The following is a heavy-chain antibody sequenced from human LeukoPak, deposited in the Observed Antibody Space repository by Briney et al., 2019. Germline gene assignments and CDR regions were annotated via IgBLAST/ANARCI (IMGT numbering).Heavy chain of an antibody. V-gene: IGHV1-2*02. Sequence: GASVKVSCKASGYTFTGYYMHWVRQAPGXXXXWMGWINPNSGGTNYAQKFQGRVTMTRDTSISTAYMELSRLRSDDTAVYYCARDRGFYDSSGYSFDYWGQGTLVTVSS. CDR2: INPNSGGT. D-gene: IGHD3-22*01. CDR1: GYTFTGYY. CDR3: ARDRGFYDSSGYSFDY. J-gene: IGHJ4*02.